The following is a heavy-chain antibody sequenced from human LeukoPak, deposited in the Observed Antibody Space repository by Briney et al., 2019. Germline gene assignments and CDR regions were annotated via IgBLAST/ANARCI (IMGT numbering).Heavy chain of an antibody. J-gene: IGHJ4*02. CDR1: GGSISSYY. CDR3: AREDSSGYYTTFDY. CDR2: IYYSGST. Sequence: SETLSLTCTVSGGSISSYYWSWIRQPPGKGLEWIGSIYYSGSTYYNPSLKSRVTISVDTSKNQFSLKLSSVTAADTAVYYCAREDSSGYYTTFDYWGQGTLVTVSS. D-gene: IGHD3-22*01. V-gene: IGHV4-39*07.